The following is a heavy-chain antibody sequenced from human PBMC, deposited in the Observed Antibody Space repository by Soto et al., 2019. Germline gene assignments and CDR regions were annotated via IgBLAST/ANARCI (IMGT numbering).Heavy chain of an antibody. CDR3: ARAARDCSIISCFSFFYWFDP. V-gene: IGHV1-18*01. CDR1: GYTFTSYG. J-gene: IGHJ5*02. CDR2: ISAYNGNT. D-gene: IGHD2-2*01. Sequence: QVQLVQSGAEVKKPGASVKVSCKASGYTFTSYGFSWVRQAPGQGLEWMGWISAYNGNTNYAQKFRGRVTMTTDTTTSTAYMELRSLTSDDTAVYYCARAARDCSIISCFSFFYWFDPWGQGTLVTVSS.